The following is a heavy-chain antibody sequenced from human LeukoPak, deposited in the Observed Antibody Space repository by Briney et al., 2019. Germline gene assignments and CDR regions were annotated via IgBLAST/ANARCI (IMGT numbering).Heavy chain of an antibody. CDR3: ARDPYYDFWSGYPSDAFDI. CDR2: ISGSGGST. V-gene: IGHV3-23*01. J-gene: IGHJ3*02. D-gene: IGHD3-3*01. Sequence: GGSLRLSCAASGFTFSSYAMSWVRQAPGKGLEWVSAISGSGGSTYYADSVKGRFTISRDNAKNSLYLQMNSLRAEDTAVYYCARDPYYDFWSGYPSDAFDIWGQGTMVTVSS. CDR1: GFTFSSYA.